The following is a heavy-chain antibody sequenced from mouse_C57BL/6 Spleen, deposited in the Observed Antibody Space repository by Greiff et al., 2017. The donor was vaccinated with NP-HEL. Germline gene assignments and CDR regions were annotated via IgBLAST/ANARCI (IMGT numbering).Heavy chain of an antibody. J-gene: IGHJ3*01. CDR1: GFTFNTYA. CDR2: IRSKSSNYAT. D-gene: IGHD2-2*01. V-gene: IGHV10-3*01. Sequence: EVQVVESGGGLVQPKGSLKLSCAASGFTFNTYAMHWVRQAPGKGLEWVARIRSKSSNYATYYADSVKDRFTISRDDSQSMLYLQMNNLKTEDTAMYYCVRDGGYAAGFAYWGQGTLVTVSA. CDR3: VRDGGYAAGFAY.